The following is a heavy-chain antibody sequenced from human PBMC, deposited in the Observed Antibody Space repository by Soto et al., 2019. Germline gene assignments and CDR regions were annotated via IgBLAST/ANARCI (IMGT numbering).Heavy chain of an antibody. CDR2: LYGSGRGI. CDR1: GFTFVSYA. CDR3: AKDAVAGDGVWLAHA. D-gene: IGHD4-17*01. V-gene: IGHV3-23*01. Sequence: PWGSLRLSCAASGFTFVSYAIICIRHFAFQGLEWVSGLYGSGRGIHYADSVKGRFTISRDNSAYAVYLQMNNLRVEDTAVYYCAKDAVAGDGVWLAHAWGRGTAVTVS. J-gene: IGHJ5*02.